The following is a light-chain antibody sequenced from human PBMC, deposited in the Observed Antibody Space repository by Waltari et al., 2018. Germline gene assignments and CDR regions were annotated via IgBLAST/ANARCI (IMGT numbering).Light chain of an antibody. CDR1: QSLLHSNGTTY. CDR3: MQTLQTPFT. J-gene: IGKJ3*01. V-gene: IGKV2D-29*01. Sequence: IVLTQSPLSLPVTPGEPASISCRSIQSLLHSNGTTYLHWFLQKPGQPPRLLIYRISNRCSGVPDRFSGSGSGTDFTLKISRVEAEDVGVYYCMQTLQTPFTFGPGTKLDIK. CDR2: RIS.